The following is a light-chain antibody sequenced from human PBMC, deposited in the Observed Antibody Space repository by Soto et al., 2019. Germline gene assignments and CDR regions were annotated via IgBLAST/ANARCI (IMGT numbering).Light chain of an antibody. CDR1: QSISSW. CDR3: QQYNSYSQT. CDR2: DAS. V-gene: IGKV1-5*01. Sequence: DIQMTHFPSTLSASVGDRVTITCRASQSISSWLAWYQQKPGKAPKLLIYDASSLESGVPSRFSGSGSGTEFTLTISSLQHDDFATYYCQQYNSYSQTFGQGTKVDIK. J-gene: IGKJ1*01.